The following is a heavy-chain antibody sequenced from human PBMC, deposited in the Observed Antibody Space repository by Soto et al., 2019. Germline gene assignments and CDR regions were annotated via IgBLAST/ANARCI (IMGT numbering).Heavy chain of an antibody. J-gene: IGHJ4*02. Sequence: SETLSLSCTVSGGSINDFYWSWIRQPPGKGLEWIGYIYYSGSTDYNPSLKGRVTISVDTSKNQFSLKLRSVTAADTAVYYCARVGGVAARTFDYWGQGTLVTVSS. CDR1: GGSINDFY. CDR2: IYYSGST. D-gene: IGHD6-6*01. V-gene: IGHV4-59*01. CDR3: ARVGGVAARTFDY.